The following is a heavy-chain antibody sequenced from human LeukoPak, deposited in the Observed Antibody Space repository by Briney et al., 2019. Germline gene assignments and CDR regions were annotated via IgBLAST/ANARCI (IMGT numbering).Heavy chain of an antibody. J-gene: IGHJ5*02. CDR1: GYTFTGYY. CDR2: MNPNNGDT. Sequence: ASVKVSCKASGYTFTGYYMHWVRQAVGQGLEWMGWMNPNNGDTDYAQKFRGRVTMTRNASITTAYMELSSLKSEDTAVYYCARGYSRRLFTNYFDPWGQGSLVTVSS. CDR3: ARGYSRRLFTNYFDP. D-gene: IGHD1-7*01. V-gene: IGHV1-8*02.